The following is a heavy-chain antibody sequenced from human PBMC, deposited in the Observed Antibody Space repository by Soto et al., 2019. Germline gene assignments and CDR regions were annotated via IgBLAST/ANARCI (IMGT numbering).Heavy chain of an antibody. J-gene: IGHJ4*02. Sequence: ASVKVSCKASGYTFTSYGISWVRQAPGQGLEWMGWISAYNGNTNYAQKLQGRVTMTTDTSTSTAYMELRSLRSDDTAVYYCARWSHEIVGATTFDYWGQGTLVTVSS. CDR2: ISAYNGNT. CDR3: ARWSHEIVGATTFDY. D-gene: IGHD1-26*01. CDR1: GYTFTSYG. V-gene: IGHV1-18*04.